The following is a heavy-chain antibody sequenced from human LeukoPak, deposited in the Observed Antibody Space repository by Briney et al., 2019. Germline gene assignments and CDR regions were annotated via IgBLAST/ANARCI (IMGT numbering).Heavy chain of an antibody. CDR3: ATFKAYIGLDP. J-gene: IGHJ5*02. Sequence: GGSLRLSCAASGFTFSSYSMNWVRQAPGRGLEWVSYISSSSSTIYYADSVKGRFTISRDNAKNSLYLQMNSLRAEDTAVYYCATFKAYIGLDPWGQGTLVTVSS. D-gene: IGHD3-16*01. CDR1: GFTFSSYS. CDR2: ISSSSSTI. V-gene: IGHV3-48*01.